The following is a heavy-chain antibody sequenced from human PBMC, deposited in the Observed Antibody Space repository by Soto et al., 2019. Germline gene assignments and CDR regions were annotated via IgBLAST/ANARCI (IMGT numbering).Heavy chain of an antibody. CDR3: ARLIGNSWLDS. CDR1: GDSVSNNSAT. V-gene: IGHV6-1*01. Sequence: SQTLSLTCAISGDSVSNNSATWVWIRQSPSRGLEWLGRTYYRSKWDNDYAVSVKGRITINPDTSNNQFSLQLNSVTPDDTAVYYCARLIGNSWLDSWGQGTLVTVSS. D-gene: IGHD2-8*01. CDR2: TYYRSKWDN. J-gene: IGHJ5*01.